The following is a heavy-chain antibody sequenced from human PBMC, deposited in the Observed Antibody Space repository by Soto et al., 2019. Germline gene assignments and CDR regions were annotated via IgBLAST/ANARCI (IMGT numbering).Heavy chain of an antibody. Sequence: SEALSLTCAVYGGSFSDFYWNWIRQSPGKGLEWIGEVNHSGDTNYNPSLKSRVTISVDTSKNQFSLQLNSVTATDTAVYYCAQRTLTDWFDPWGQGTPVTVSS. V-gene: IGHV4-34*01. J-gene: IGHJ5*02. CDR1: GGSFSDFY. D-gene: IGHD7-27*01. CDR3: AQRTLTDWFDP. CDR2: VNHSGDT.